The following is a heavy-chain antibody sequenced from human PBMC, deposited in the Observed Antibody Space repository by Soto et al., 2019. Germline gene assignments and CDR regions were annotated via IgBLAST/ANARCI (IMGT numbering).Heavy chain of an antibody. CDR3: AKDSYGMDV. Sequence: GSLRLSCSASGFIFSDYAMHWVRQAPGKGMEWVAVILFDGNKKYYADSVKGRFTISRDNSKNTLYLQMNSLRTDDTAVYYCAKDSYGMDVWGQGTTVTVSS. CDR1: GFIFSDYA. J-gene: IGHJ6*02. V-gene: IGHV3-30*18. CDR2: ILFDGNKK.